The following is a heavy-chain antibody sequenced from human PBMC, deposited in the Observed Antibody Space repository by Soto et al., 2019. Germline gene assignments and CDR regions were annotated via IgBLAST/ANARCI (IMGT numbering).Heavy chain of an antibody. V-gene: IGHV1-18*04. D-gene: IGHD1-1*01. CDR2: INPYDGNT. CDR3: ATPTTGDY. J-gene: IGHJ4*02. CDR1: GYTFSNHG. Sequence: QVQLVQSGAEVKNPGASVKVSCTASGYTFSNHGISWVRQAPGQGLEWMGWINPYDGNTKYAQKCQGRVTITIDASTSTAYMEVKSLTSKDTAIYYCATPTTGDYWGQGTLVTVSS.